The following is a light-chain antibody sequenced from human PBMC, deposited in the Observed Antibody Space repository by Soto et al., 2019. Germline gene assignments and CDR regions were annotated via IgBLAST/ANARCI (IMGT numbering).Light chain of an antibody. CDR3: QQYNSYSWT. CDR1: QSISSS. J-gene: IGKJ1*01. CDR2: KAS. Sequence: QMTQSPSTLSASVGDRVAITCRASQSISSSLAWYQQKPGKAPKLLIYKASSLESGVPSRFSGSGSGTEFTLTISSLQPGDFAAYYCQQYNSYSWTFGQGTKVDIK. V-gene: IGKV1-5*03.